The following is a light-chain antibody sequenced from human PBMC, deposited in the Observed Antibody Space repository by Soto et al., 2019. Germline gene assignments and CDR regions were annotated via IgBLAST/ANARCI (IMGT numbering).Light chain of an antibody. Sequence: EIVLTQSPGTLSLSPGERATLSCRASQSVSSSYLAWYQQKPGQAPRLLIYGASSRATGIPDRFSGSGSGTDFTLTISRLETEDCAVYYCQQYGRSPWTFGQGTKVEIK. CDR3: QQYGRSPWT. CDR2: GAS. CDR1: QSVSSSY. V-gene: IGKV3-20*01. J-gene: IGKJ1*01.